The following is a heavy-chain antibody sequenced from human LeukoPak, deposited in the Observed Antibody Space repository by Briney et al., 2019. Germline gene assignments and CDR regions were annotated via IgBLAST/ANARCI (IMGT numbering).Heavy chain of an antibody. J-gene: IGHJ4*02. CDR1: GFTFSSYW. Sequence: GGSLRLSCAASGFTFSSYWMSWVRQAPGKGLEWVANIKQDGSEKYYVDSVKGRFTISRDNAKNSLYLQMNSLRAEDTAVYYCARGERYDFRSGYYEDYWGQGTLVTVSS. D-gene: IGHD3-3*01. CDR3: ARGERYDFRSGYYEDY. CDR2: IKQDGSEK. V-gene: IGHV3-7*04.